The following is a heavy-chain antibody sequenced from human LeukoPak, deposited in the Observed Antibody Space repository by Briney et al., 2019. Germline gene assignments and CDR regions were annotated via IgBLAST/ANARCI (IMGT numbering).Heavy chain of an antibody. J-gene: IGHJ4*02. V-gene: IGHV3-23*01. CDR3: AKSGRIYYYGSSGYFDY. CDR2: ISGSGGST. Sequence: GGSLRLSCAASGFTFSSYAMSWVRQAPGKGLEWVSAISGSGGSTYYADSVKGRFTISRDNSKNTLYLQMNSLRAEDTAVYYCAKSGRIYYYGSSGYFDYWGQGTLVTVSS. CDR1: GFTFSSYA. D-gene: IGHD3-22*01.